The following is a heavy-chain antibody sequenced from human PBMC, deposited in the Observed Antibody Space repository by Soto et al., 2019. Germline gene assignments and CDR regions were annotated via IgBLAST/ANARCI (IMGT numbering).Heavy chain of an antibody. V-gene: IGHV3-23*01. D-gene: IGHD6-13*01. CDR1: GFSFSSCA. CDR2: ISGSGRST. Sequence: GGSLRLSCAASGFSFSSCAMIWVRQAPGKGLEWVSVISGSGRSTDYADSVKGRFTMSRDNSKNMVFLQMNSLSAEDTAVYYCAKHTLFSDSWYEDYWGQGTLVTVSS. J-gene: IGHJ4*02. CDR3: AKHTLFSDSWYEDY.